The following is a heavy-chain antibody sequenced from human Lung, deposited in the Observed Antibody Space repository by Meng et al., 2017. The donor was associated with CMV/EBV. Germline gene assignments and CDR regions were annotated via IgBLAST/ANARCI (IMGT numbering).Heavy chain of an antibody. Sequence: SXTXSLXCTVSGCSVSSGSYYWSWIRQPPGKGLEWIGYIYYSGSTNYNPSLKSRVTISVDTSKNQFSLKLSSVTAADTAVYYCARGSGFLELPQNWAQGTXVT. CDR1: GCSVSSGSYY. CDR3: ARGSGFLELPQN. D-gene: IGHD3-3*01. V-gene: IGHV4-61*01. CDR2: IYYSGST. J-gene: IGHJ4*02.